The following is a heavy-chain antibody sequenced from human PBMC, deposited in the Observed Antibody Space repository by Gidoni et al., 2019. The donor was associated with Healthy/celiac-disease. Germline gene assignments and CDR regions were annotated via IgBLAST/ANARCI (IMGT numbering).Heavy chain of an antibody. V-gene: IGHV4-34*01. CDR1: GGSFSGYY. J-gene: IGHJ6*02. Sequence: QVQLQQWGAGLLKPSETLSLTCAVYGGSFSGYYWSWIRQTPGKGLEWIGEINHRGSTNYNPSHKSRVTISVDTSKNQFSLKLSSVTAADTAVYYCARGGRGYCSGGSCYSRPYYYYYGMDVWGQGTTVTVSS. CDR3: ARGGRGYCSGGSCYSRPYYYYYGMDV. D-gene: IGHD2-15*01. CDR2: INHRGST.